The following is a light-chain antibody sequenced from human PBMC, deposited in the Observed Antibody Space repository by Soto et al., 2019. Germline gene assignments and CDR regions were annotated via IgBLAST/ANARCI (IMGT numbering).Light chain of an antibody. V-gene: IGLV1-51*02. J-gene: IGLJ1*01. CDR3: GAWDISLSAYV. CDR2: ENN. CDR1: SSNIESNY. Sequence: QSVLTQPPSVSAAPGQKVTISCSGSSSNIESNYVSWFQQLPRTAPNLPIYENNKRLSGFPDRFSASKSGTSATLVITGLQTGDEADYFCGAWDISLSAYVFGTGTKVTV.